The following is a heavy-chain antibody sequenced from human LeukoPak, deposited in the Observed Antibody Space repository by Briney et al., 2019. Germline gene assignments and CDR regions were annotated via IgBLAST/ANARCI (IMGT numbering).Heavy chain of an antibody. CDR2: IIPIFGTA. CDR3: AGGSYYDSSGYRTTHNWFDP. J-gene: IGHJ5*02. D-gene: IGHD3-22*01. Sequence: GASVKVSCKASGGTFSSYAISWVRQAPGQGLEWMGGIIPIFGTANYAQKFQGRVTITADESTSTAYMELSSLRSEDTAVYYCAGGSYYDSSGYRTTHNWFDPWGQGTLVTVSS. V-gene: IGHV1-69*13. CDR1: GGTFSSYA.